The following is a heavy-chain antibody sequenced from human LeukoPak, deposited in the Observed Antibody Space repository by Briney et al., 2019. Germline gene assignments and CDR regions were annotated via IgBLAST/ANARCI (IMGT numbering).Heavy chain of an antibody. Sequence: ASVKVSCEASGYTFTSYGISWVRQAPGQGLEWMGWISAYNGNTNYAQKLQGRVTMTTDTSTSTAYMELRSLRSDDTAVYYCARAYCGGDCYSNYYYFDYWGQGTLVTVSS. V-gene: IGHV1-18*01. CDR1: GYTFTSYG. CDR3: ARAYCGGDCYSNYYYFDY. D-gene: IGHD2-21*02. CDR2: ISAYNGNT. J-gene: IGHJ4*02.